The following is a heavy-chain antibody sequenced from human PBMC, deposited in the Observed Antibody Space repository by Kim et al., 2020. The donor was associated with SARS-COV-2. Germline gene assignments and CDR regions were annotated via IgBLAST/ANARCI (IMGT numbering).Heavy chain of an antibody. V-gene: IGHV3-21*01. CDR3: ARDRARLLRGPFDY. D-gene: IGHD3-10*01. CDR2: ISSSSSYI. Sequence: GGSLRLSCAASGFTFSSYSMNWVRQAPGKGLEWVSSISSSSSYIYYADSVKGRFTISRDNAKNSLYLQMNSLRAEDTAVYYCARDRARLLRGPFDYWGQGTLVTVSS. CDR1: GFTFSSYS. J-gene: IGHJ4*02.